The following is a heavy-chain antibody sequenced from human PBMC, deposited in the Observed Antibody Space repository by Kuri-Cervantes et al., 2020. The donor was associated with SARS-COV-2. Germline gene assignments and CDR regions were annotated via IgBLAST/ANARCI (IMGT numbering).Heavy chain of an antibody. Sequence: SCTVSGVSVTTFGSYWTWTRQPPGKGLEWVGYIYYNGSTYYNPSLRSRVIVSVDRSKNQFSLNLNSVTAADTALYYCARGAIDWGQGTLVTVSS. CDR1: GVSVTTFGSY. D-gene: IGHD2/OR15-2a*01. J-gene: IGHJ4*02. V-gene: IGHV4-31*02. CDR3: ARGAID. CDR2: IYYNGST.